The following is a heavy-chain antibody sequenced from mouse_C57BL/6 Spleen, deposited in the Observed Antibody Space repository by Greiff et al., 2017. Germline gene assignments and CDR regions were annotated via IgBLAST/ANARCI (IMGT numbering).Heavy chain of an antibody. V-gene: IGHV1-53*01. CDR2: INPSNGGT. CDR1: GYTFTSYW. Sequence: VQLQQPGTELVKPGASVKLSCKASGYTFTSYWMHWVKQRPGQGLEWIGNINPSNGGTNYNEKFKSKATLTVDKSSSTAYMQLSSLTSEDSAVYYCARTGYYGSSKSYYFDYWGQGTTLTVSS. D-gene: IGHD1-1*01. J-gene: IGHJ2*01. CDR3: ARTGYYGSSKSYYFDY.